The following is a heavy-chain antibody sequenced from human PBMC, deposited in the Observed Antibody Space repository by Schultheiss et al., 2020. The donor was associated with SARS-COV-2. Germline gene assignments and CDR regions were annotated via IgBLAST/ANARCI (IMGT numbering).Heavy chain of an antibody. CDR1: GGSISSSSYY. Sequence: SETLSLTCTVSGGSISSSSYYWGWIRQPPGKGLEWIGYIYYSGSTYYNPSLKSRVTISVDTSKNQFSLKLSSVTAADTAVYYCARDRGYGGNSLDVWGQGTTVTVSS. V-gene: IGHV4-39*07. CDR3: ARDRGYGGNSLDV. CDR2: IYYSGST. D-gene: IGHD4-23*01. J-gene: IGHJ6*02.